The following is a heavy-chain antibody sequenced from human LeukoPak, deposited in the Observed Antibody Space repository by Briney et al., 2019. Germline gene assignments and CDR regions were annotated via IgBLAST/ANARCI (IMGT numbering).Heavy chain of an antibody. J-gene: IGHJ4*02. V-gene: IGHV3-30*02. CDR3: ASRPMTTVTTRGSDHQGPPDY. Sequence: PGGSLRLSCAASGFTFSSYGMHWVRQAPGKGLEWVAFIRYDGSNKYYADSVKGRFTISRDNSKNTLYLQMNSLRAEDTAVYYCASRPMTTVTTRGSDHQGPPDYWGQGTLVTVPS. CDR2: IRYDGSNK. D-gene: IGHD4-11*01. CDR1: GFTFSSYG.